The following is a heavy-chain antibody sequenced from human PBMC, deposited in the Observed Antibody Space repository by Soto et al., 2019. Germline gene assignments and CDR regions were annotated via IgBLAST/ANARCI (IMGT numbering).Heavy chain of an antibody. Sequence: SETLSLTCTVSGGSISSYYWSWIRQPPGKGLEWIGYIYYSGSTNYNPSLKSRVTISVDTSKNQFSLKLSSVTAADTAVYYCARLLGYCTNGVCYKAFDYWGQGTLVTVSS. J-gene: IGHJ4*02. D-gene: IGHD2-8*01. CDR3: ARLLGYCTNGVCYKAFDY. V-gene: IGHV4-59*08. CDR1: GGSISSYY. CDR2: IYYSGST.